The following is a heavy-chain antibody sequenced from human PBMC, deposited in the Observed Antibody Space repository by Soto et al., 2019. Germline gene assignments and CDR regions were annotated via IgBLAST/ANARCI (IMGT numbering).Heavy chain of an antibody. J-gene: IGHJ6*02. CDR1: GFTFSGSA. D-gene: IGHD3-9*01. CDR3: TRHSQYYDILTGYDYYYFYRMDV. CDR2: IRSKADSFAT. Sequence: PGGSLRLSCAASGFTFSGSAMHWVRQASGKGLEWVGRIRSKADSFATAYAASVKGRFTISRDDSKNTAYLHMNSLKTEDTAVYYCTRHSQYYDILTGYDYYYFYRMDVWGQGTTVTVSS. V-gene: IGHV3-73*01.